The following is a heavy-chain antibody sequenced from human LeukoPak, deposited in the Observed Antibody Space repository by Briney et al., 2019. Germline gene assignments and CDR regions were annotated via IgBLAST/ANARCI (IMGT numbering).Heavy chain of an antibody. Sequence: PGGSLRLSCAASGFTVNRNYMSWVRQAPGKGLEWVSVISSGGNTYYTDSVKGRFTISRDNSKNTLYLQMSSLRVEDTAVYYCARNDRGAFDIWGQGTMVTVSS. V-gene: IGHV3-53*01. CDR1: GFTVNRNY. CDR3: ARNDRGAFDI. D-gene: IGHD3-22*01. CDR2: ISSGGNT. J-gene: IGHJ3*02.